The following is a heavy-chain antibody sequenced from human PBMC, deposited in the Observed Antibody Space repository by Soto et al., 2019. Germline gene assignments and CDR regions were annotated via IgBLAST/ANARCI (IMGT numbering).Heavy chain of an antibody. Sequence: SVKVSCKASGGTFSSYAISWVRQAPGQGLEWMGGIIPIFGTANYAQKFQGRVTITADESTSTAYMELSSLRSEDTAVYYCARDHQYYDSSGSNWLDPWGQGTMVTVYS. CDR2: IIPIFGTA. V-gene: IGHV1-69*13. J-gene: IGHJ5*02. CDR3: ARDHQYYDSSGSNWLDP. CDR1: GGTFSSYA. D-gene: IGHD3-22*01.